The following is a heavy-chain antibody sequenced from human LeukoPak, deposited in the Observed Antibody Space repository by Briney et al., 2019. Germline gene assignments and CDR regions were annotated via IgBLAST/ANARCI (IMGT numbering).Heavy chain of an antibody. CDR1: GFTFSSYW. CDR3: ARFRYLYYFDY. D-gene: IGHD1-14*01. J-gene: IGHJ4*02. Sequence: GGSLRLSCAASGFTFSSYWMSWVRQAPGKGLEWVANIKQDGSEKYYVDSVEGRFTISRDNAKNSLYLQMNSLRAEDTAVYYCARFRYLYYFDYWGQGTLVTVSS. CDR2: IKQDGSEK. V-gene: IGHV3-7*01.